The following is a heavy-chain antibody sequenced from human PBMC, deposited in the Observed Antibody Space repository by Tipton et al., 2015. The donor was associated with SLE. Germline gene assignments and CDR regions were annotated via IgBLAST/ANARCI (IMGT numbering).Heavy chain of an antibody. V-gene: IGHV4-34*01. CDR1: GWSFSGYY. CDR3: ARQGRDDAFDI. D-gene: IGHD5-24*01. J-gene: IGHJ3*02. Sequence: TLSLTCAVYGWSFSGYYWSWVRQPPGKGLEWIGEINDSGSTNYNPSLKSRVTMSVDMSKSQFSLNLRSVTAADTAVYYCARQGRDDAFDIWGQGTMVTVSS. CDR2: INDSGST.